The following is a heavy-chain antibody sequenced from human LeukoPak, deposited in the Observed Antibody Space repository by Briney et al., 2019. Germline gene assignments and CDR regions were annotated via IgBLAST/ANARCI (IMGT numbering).Heavy chain of an antibody. Sequence: SETLSLTCTVSGGAISSYYWSWIRQPPGKGLEWIGYIDYSGSTNYNPSLKSRVTISVDTSKNQFSLKLSSVTAADTAVYYCARVRGGFVLRFLEWSPSYFDYWGQGTLVTVSS. D-gene: IGHD3-3*01. CDR3: ARVRGGFVLRFLEWSPSYFDY. J-gene: IGHJ4*02. CDR1: GGAISSYY. CDR2: IDYSGST. V-gene: IGHV4-59*01.